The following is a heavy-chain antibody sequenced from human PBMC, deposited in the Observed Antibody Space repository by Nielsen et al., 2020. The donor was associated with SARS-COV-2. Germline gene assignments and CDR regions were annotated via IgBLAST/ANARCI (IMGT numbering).Heavy chain of an antibody. CDR3: GQDMDV. J-gene: IGHJ6*02. Sequence: GGSLRLSCAASGFTFSSYSMNWVRQAPGKGLEWVANINRDGSETYYVDSVRGRFTISRDNAKQSLHLHMTSLTADDTAIYFCGQDMDVWGQGTTVTVSS. V-gene: IGHV3-7*01. CDR1: GFTFSSYS. CDR2: INRDGSET.